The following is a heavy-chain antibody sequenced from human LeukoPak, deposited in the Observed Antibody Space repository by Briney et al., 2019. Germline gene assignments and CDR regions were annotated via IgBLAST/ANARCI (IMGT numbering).Heavy chain of an antibody. Sequence: PGGSLRLSCAAPGFTFSDHYMDWVRQAPGKGLEWVGRIRNRVDSYTTEYAASVKGRFSISRDDSKNSLYLQMNSLKIEDTAVYFCARGHSGTSDRLDPWGQGTLVTVSS. V-gene: IGHV3-72*01. J-gene: IGHJ5*02. CDR1: GFTFSDHY. CDR2: IRNRVDSYTT. D-gene: IGHD1-26*01. CDR3: ARGHSGTSDRLDP.